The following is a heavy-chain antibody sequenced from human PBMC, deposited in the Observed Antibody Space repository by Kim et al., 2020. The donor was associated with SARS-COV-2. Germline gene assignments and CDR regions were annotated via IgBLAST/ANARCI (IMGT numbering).Heavy chain of an antibody. J-gene: IGHJ3*02. Sequence: SETLSLTCAVSGDSITTSYWSWVRQSPEKGLEWLAYIHYDGNTNYNPSLKTRLTISMDTSKNQLSLTLTSVTAADSAVYYCTRYPTVTMESFDMGGQGTLVTVSS. CDR2: IHYDGNT. CDR3: TRYPTVTMESFDM. CDR1: GDSITTSY. D-gene: IGHD4-17*01. V-gene: IGHV4-59*01.